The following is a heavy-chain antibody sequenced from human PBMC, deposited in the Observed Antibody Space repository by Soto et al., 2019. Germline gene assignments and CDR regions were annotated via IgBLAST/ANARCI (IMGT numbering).Heavy chain of an antibody. CDR3: ARMYSSGSGWFHP. CDR1: GYSITAGGYY. D-gene: IGHD6-19*01. CDR2: FYSSGSI. J-gene: IGHJ5*02. V-gene: IGHV4-31*03. Sequence: LQEPGPGLVKPSQTLSLTCFVSGYSITAGGYYWSWIRHHPGKGLEWIGSFYSSGSIIYNPSLRSRVSISGDTSSNQFSMSLTSVTAADTARYYCARMYSSGSGWFHPWGQGTLVTVSS.